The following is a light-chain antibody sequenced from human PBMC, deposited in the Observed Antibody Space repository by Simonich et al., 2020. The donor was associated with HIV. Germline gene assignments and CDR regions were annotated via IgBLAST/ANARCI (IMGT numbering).Light chain of an antibody. CDR3: QQRSNWPIT. J-gene: IGKJ5*01. CDR1: QSISSS. CDR2: AAS. V-gene: IGKV3-11*01. Sequence: EIVLTQSPATLSLSPGNRATLSCRASQSISSSLAWYQQKPGQAPRLLIDAASNWATGIPAMFSGSGSGTDFTLTISSLEPEDFAVYYCQQRSNWPITFGQGTRLEIK.